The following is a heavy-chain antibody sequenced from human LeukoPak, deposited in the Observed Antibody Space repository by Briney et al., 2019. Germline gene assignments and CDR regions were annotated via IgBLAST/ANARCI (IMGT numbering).Heavy chain of an antibody. D-gene: IGHD2-2*01. CDR3: ARDLRACSSTSCYDY. CDR1: GFIFSSYS. J-gene: IGHJ4*02. V-gene: IGHV3-21*01. Sequence: GGSLRLSYVASGFIFSSYSMNWVRQAPGKGLEWVSSISSSSSYIYYADSVKGRFTISRDNAKNSLYLQMNSLRAEDTAVYYCARDLRACSSTSCYDYWGQGTLVTVSS. CDR2: ISSSSSYI.